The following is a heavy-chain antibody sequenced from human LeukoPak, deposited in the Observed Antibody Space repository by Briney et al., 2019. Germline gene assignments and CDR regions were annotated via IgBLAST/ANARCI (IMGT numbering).Heavy chain of an antibody. CDR2: VSHEGSSK. V-gene: IGHV3-30*18. CDR1: GYPFSGSD. CDR3: AKTTGGWPRFFDH. J-gene: IGHJ4*02. Sequence: GGSLRLSCAASGYPFSGSDIHWVRQAPGKGLEWVAFVSHEGSSKFYAESVKGRFGISRDNSKSTTYLQMNGLRADDTAVYYCAKTTGGWPRFFDHWGQGTLVAVTS. D-gene: IGHD6-19*01.